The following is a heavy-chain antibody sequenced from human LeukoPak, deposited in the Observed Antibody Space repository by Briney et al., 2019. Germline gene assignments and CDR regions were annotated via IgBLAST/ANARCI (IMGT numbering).Heavy chain of an antibody. D-gene: IGHD1-26*01. J-gene: IGHJ3*02. V-gene: IGHV3-21*01. CDR3: ARESESWSLGSRAFDI. Sequence: GGSLRLSCAASGFIFSSYSMNWVRQAPGKGLEWVSSISSSSSYIYYADSVKGRFTISRDNAKNSLYLQMNSLRAEDTAVYYCARESESWSLGSRAFDIWGQGTMVTVSS. CDR1: GFIFSSYS. CDR2: ISSSSSYI.